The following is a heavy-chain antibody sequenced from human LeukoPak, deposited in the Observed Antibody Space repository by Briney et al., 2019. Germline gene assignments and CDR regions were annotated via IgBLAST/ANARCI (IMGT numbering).Heavy chain of an antibody. CDR1: GFTLSTYA. V-gene: IGHV3-23*01. Sequence: GGSLGLSCAASGFTLSTYAMTWVRQAPGKGLEWVSTVSGSDGSTYYADSVKGRFTISRDNSKNTLLLQMNSLRVEDTAIYYCAKASYVVYYGMDVWGQGTTVTVSS. CDR3: AKASYVVYYGMDV. D-gene: IGHD2-21*01. J-gene: IGHJ6*02. CDR2: VSGSDGST.